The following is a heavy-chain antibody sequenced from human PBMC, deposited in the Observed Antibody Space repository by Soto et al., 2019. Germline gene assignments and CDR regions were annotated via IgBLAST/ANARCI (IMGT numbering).Heavy chain of an antibody. D-gene: IGHD3-10*01. CDR3: ARIRGWGWLGPNDY. Sequence: QVTLKESGPVLVKPTETLTLTCTVSGFSLSNARMSVSWIRQPPGKALEWLAHIFSNDAKSYSASLKNRLTTSKDTSKSQVFLTMTKMDPVDTATYYCARIRGWGWLGPNDYWGQGTLVTASS. V-gene: IGHV2-26*01. CDR1: GFSLSNARMS. J-gene: IGHJ4*02. CDR2: IFSNDAK.